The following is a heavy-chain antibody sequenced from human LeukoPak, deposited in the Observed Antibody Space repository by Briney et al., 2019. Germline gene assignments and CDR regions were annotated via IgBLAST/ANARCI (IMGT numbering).Heavy chain of an antibody. Sequence: GGSLRLSCVGSGFTFRSHAMSWVRQAPEKGLEFVSGIYENGGTTYYADSVKGRFSISRDNSKNTLYLQMNSLRAEDTAVYYCARYSYGFPFDYWGQGTLVTVSS. CDR3: ARYSYGFPFDY. V-gene: IGHV3-23*01. CDR1: GFTFRSHA. CDR2: IYENGGTT. J-gene: IGHJ4*02. D-gene: IGHD5-18*01.